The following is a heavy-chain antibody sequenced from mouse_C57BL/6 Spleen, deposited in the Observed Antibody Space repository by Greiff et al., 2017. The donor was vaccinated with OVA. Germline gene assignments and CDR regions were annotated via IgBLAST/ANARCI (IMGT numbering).Heavy chain of an antibody. Sequence: VQLKESGPGLVQPSQSLSITCTVSGFSLTSYGVHWVRQSPGKGLEWLGVIWSGGSTDYNAAFISRLSISKDNSKRQVFCKMNRLQADDTAIYYCANLITGAYWGQGTLVTVSA. D-gene: IGHD1-1*01. V-gene: IGHV2-2*01. CDR3: ANLITGAY. CDR1: GFSLTSYG. CDR2: IWSGGST. J-gene: IGHJ3*01.